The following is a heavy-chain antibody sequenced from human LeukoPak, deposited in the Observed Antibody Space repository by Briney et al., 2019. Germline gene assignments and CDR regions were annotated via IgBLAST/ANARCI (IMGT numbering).Heavy chain of an antibody. CDR3: ASDPRAYGDYTRFDN. Sequence: GGSLRLSCAASGFTFSSYSMNWVRQAPGKGLEWVSSISSSSSYIYYADSVKGRFTISRDNAKNSLYLQMNSLRAEDTAVYYCASDPRAYGDYTRFDNWGQGTLVTVSS. D-gene: IGHD4-17*01. J-gene: IGHJ4*02. CDR2: ISSSSSYI. V-gene: IGHV3-21*01. CDR1: GFTFSSYS.